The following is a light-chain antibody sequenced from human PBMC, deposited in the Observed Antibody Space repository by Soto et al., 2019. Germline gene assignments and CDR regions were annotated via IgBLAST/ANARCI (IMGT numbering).Light chain of an antibody. V-gene: IGKV3-15*01. J-gene: IGKJ2*01. CDR2: GAS. Sequence: EIVMTQSPATLPVSPGERATLSCRASQSVSSNLAWYQQKPGQAPRLLFYGASTRATGIPARFSGSGSGTEFTLTISSLQSEDFAVYYCQQYDNWPPYTFGQGTKLQIK. CDR3: QQYDNWPPYT. CDR1: QSVSSN.